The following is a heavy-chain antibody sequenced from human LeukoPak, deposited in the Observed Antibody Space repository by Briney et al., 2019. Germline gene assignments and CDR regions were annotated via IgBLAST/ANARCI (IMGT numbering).Heavy chain of an antibody. CDR1: GGSISSYY. V-gene: IGHV4-59*08. CDR3: ARRLTGDRFHWYFDL. CDR2: IYYSGST. J-gene: IGHJ2*01. Sequence: SETLSLTCTVSGGSISSYYWSWIRQPPGKGLEWIGYIYYSGSTNYNPPLKSRVTISVDTSKNQFSLKLSSVTAADTAVYYCARRLTGDRFHWYFDLWGRGTPVTVSS. D-gene: IGHD7-27*01.